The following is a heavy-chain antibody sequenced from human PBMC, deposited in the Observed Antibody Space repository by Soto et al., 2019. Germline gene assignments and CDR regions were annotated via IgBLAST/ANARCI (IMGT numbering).Heavy chain of an antibody. V-gene: IGHV3-30*18. CDR2: ISYDGSNK. J-gene: IGHJ6*02. CDR3: AKVFDDV. D-gene: IGHD3-9*01. Sequence: QVQLVESGGGVVQPGRSLRLSCAASGFTFSSYGMHWVRQAPGKGLEWVAVISYDGSNKYYADSVKGRFTISRDNSKNTLYLQMNSLRAEDTAVYYCAKVFDDVWGQGTTVTVSS. CDR1: GFTFSSYG.